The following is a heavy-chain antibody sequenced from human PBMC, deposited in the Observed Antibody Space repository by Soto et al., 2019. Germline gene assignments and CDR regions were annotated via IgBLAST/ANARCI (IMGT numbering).Heavy chain of an antibody. Sequence: QVQLVESGGGVVQPGRSLRLSCAASGFTFSSYGMHSVRQAPGKGLEWVAVIWYDGSNKYYADSVKGRFTISRDNSKNTLYLQMNSLRAEDTAVYYCARDYRGDFDYWGQGTLVTVSS. CDR1: GFTFSSYG. CDR2: IWYDGSNK. D-gene: IGHD1-26*01. V-gene: IGHV3-33*01. J-gene: IGHJ4*02. CDR3: ARDYRGDFDY.